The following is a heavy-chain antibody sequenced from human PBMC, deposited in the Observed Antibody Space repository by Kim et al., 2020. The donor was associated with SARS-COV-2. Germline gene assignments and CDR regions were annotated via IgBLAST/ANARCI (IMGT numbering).Heavy chain of an antibody. V-gene: IGHV3-21*01. CDR1: GFTFSSYS. D-gene: IGHD6-19*01. CDR3: ARSVVAVAGYYYYYGMDV. Sequence: GGSLRLSCAASGFTFSSYSMNWVRQAPGKGLEWVSSISSSSSYIYYADSVKGRFTISRDNAKNSLYLQMNSLRAEDTAVYYCARSVVAVAGYYYYYGMDVWGQGTTVTVSS. J-gene: IGHJ6*02. CDR2: ISSSSSYI.